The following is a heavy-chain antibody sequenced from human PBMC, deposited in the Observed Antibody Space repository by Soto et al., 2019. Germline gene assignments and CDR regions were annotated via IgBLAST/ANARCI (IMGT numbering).Heavy chain of an antibody. Sequence: PSETLSLTCSVSGDSVSSADHYWSWIRQHPGKGLEWIGYIYYTGSTYYNPSLKSRVSISVDTSKNQFSLNLTSLTAADTAMYYCARANSVSGRSWFDPWGQGTLVTVSS. CDR3: ARANSVSGRSWFDP. D-gene: IGHD1-26*01. J-gene: IGHJ5*02. V-gene: IGHV4-31*03. CDR1: GDSVSSADHY. CDR2: IYYTGST.